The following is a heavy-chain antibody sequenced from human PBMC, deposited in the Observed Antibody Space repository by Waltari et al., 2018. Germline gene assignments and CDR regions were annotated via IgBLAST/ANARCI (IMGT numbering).Heavy chain of an antibody. J-gene: IGHJ4*02. D-gene: IGHD3-3*01. CDR2: IIPSLAIA. CDR1: GGTFSSYA. CDR3: ARGDYDFWSGLYFDY. V-gene: IGHV1-69*04. Sequence: QVQLVQSGAEVKKPGSSVKVSCKASGGTFSSYAFSWVRQAPGQGLEWVGGIIPSLAIANFAQKFQGRVTITADESTSTAYMELSSLRSEDTAVYFCARGDYDFWSGLYFDYWGQGTLVSVSS.